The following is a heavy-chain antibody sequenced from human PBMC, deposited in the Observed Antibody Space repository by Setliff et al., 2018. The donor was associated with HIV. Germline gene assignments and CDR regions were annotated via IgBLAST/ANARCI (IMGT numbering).Heavy chain of an antibody. J-gene: IGHJ4*02. Sequence: SETLSLTCTVSGGSISSGTYYWSWIRQPADKGLEWVGRIYASGSTNYNPSLRSRVAISVDTSKNHFSLNLSSVTAADTAVYYCARARAAAGTQGTFDYWGQGTLVTVSS. CDR2: IYASGST. D-gene: IGHD6-13*01. CDR1: GGSISSGTYY. V-gene: IGHV4-61*02. CDR3: ARARAAAGTQGTFDY.